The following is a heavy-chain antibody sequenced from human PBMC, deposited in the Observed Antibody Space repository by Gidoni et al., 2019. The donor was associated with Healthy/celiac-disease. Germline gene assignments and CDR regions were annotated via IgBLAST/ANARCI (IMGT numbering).Heavy chain of an antibody. CDR3: AKDRDIAVATDY. D-gene: IGHD6-19*01. CDR2: ISGSGGST. Sequence: EVQLLESGGGLVQPGGSLRLSCAASGFTFSSYAMSWVRQAPGKGLEWVSAISGSGGSTHYADSVKGRFTISRDNSKNTLYLQMNSLRAEDTAVYYCAKDRDIAVATDYWGQGTLVTVSS. V-gene: IGHV3-23*01. J-gene: IGHJ4*02. CDR1: GFTFSSYA.